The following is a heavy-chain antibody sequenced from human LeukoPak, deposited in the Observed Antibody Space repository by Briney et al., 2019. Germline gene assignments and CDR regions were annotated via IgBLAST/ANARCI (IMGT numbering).Heavy chain of an antibody. V-gene: IGHV4-61*02. D-gene: IGHD5-18*01. CDR3: AREGQGYSYGNFDY. CDR1: SVTISSGSYY. CDR2: IYTSGST. J-gene: IGHJ4*02. Sequence: PSETLTLTCTASSVTISSGSYYLSCHPQPTGQGLVWIVSIYTSGSTNDYPALKRRSTITVNTSKNQFSQKLSSSPAADTAVYYCAREGQGYSYGNFDYWGQGTLVTVSS.